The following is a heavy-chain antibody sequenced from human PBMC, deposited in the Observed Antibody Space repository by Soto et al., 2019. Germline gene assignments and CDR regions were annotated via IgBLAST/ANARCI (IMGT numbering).Heavy chain of an antibody. J-gene: IGHJ3*02. Sequence: GGSLRLSCAVSGFTFSSYAMHWVRQAPGKGLEYVSAISSNGGSTYYANSVKGRFTISRDNSKNTLYLQMGSLRAEDMAVYYCARVTRSYYDFWSGLRDDAFDIWGQGTMVTVSS. CDR1: GFTFSSYA. CDR3: ARVTRSYYDFWSGLRDDAFDI. CDR2: ISSNGGST. V-gene: IGHV3-64*01. D-gene: IGHD3-3*01.